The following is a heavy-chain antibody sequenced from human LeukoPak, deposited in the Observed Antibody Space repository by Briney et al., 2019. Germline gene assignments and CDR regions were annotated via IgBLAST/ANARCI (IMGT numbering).Heavy chain of an antibody. CDR1: GFTFSSYA. CDR3: AKDREWGIVVVSYYFDY. CDR2: ISGSGGST. Sequence: GGSLRLSCAASGFTFSSYAMSWVRQAPGKGQVWVSAISGSGGSTYYADSVKGRFTISRDNSKNTLYLQMNSLRAEDTAVYYCAKDREWGIVVVSYYFDYWGQGTLVTVSS. D-gene: IGHD3-22*01. V-gene: IGHV3-23*01. J-gene: IGHJ4*02.